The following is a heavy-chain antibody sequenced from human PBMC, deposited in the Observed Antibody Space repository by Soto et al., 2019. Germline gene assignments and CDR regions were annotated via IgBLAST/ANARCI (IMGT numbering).Heavy chain of an antibody. Sequence: GGPLRLSCEGSGFSFSNYGIHLVLQAPFNGLEWVAVISHDGNSHHLADSVRGRFTISRDNSKNTVFLHMTSLRREDSAVYHCVKAQERSAQYFAVVITAFDFWGQGTMVTVSS. CDR3: VKAQERSAQYFAVVITAFDF. J-gene: IGHJ3*01. CDR2: ISHDGNSH. D-gene: IGHD3-22*01. V-gene: IGHV3-30*18. CDR1: GFSFSNYG.